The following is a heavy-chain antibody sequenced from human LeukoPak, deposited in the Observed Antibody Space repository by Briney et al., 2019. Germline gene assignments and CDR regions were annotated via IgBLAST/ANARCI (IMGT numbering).Heavy chain of an antibody. J-gene: IGHJ6*03. V-gene: IGHV4-34*01. CDR1: SGSFSGYY. CDR3: ARANGARRGWYYYYYMDV. CDR2: INHSGST. Sequence: SETLSLTCAVYSGSFSGYYWSWIRQPPGKGLEWIGEINHSGSTNYNPSLKSRVTISVDTSKNQFSLKLSSVTAADTAVYYCARANGARRGWYYYYYMDVWGKGTTVTVSS. D-gene: IGHD4-17*01.